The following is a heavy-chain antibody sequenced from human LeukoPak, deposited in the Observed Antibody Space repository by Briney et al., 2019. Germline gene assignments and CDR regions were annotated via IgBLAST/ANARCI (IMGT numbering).Heavy chain of an antibody. CDR3: ARDVCSSTSCYDY. V-gene: IGHV3-66*01. J-gene: IGHJ4*02. CDR2: IYSGGST. D-gene: IGHD2-2*01. CDR1: GFTVTNNY. Sequence: GGSLRLSCAASGFTVTNNYMSWVRQAPGEGLEWVSTIYSGGSTYYADSVKGRFTVSRDISKNTLFLQMNSLRVEDTAVYYCARDVCSSTSCYDYWGQGTLVTVSS.